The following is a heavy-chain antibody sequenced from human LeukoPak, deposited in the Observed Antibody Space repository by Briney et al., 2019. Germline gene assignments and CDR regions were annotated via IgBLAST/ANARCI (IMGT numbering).Heavy chain of an antibody. CDR1: GYTFTSYG. D-gene: IGHD3-9*01. CDR3: ARGGAYYDILTGYYNGGNAHFDY. Sequence: GASVKVSCKASGYTFTSYGISWVRQAPGQGLEWMGWISAYNGNTNYAQKLQGRVTMTTDTSTSTAYMELSRLRSDDTAVYYCARGGAYYDILTGYYNGGNAHFDYWGQGTLVTVSS. V-gene: IGHV1-18*01. J-gene: IGHJ4*02. CDR2: ISAYNGNT.